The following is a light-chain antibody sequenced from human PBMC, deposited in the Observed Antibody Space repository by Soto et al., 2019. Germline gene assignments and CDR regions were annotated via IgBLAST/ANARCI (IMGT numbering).Light chain of an antibody. CDR1: QTISSW. J-gene: IGKJ1*01. CDR2: KAS. Sequence: DIQMTQSPSTLSASVGDRVTITCRASQTISSWLAWYQQKPGKAPKLLIYKASSLESGVPSRFSGSGSGTEFTLTTSSLQPDDFATYHSQQYNTYSRTFGQGNQVDIK. CDR3: QQYNTYSRT. V-gene: IGKV1-5*03.